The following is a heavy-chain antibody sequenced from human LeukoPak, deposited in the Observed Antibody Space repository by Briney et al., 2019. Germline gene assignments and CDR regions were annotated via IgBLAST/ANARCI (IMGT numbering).Heavy chain of an antibody. CDR3: ARDEAYYGSGSYSPSSY. Sequence: ASVKVSCKASGYTFTGYYMHWVRQAPGQGLEWMGWINPNSGGTNYAQKFQGRVTMTRDTSISTAYMELSRLRSDDTAVYCCARDEAYYGSGSYSPSSYWGQGTLVTVSS. D-gene: IGHD3-10*01. J-gene: IGHJ4*02. V-gene: IGHV1-2*02. CDR1: GYTFTGYY. CDR2: INPNSGGT.